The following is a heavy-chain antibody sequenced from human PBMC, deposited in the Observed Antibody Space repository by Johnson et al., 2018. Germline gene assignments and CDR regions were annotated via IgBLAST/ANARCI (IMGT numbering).Heavy chain of an antibody. Sequence: VQLFESGGGLVKPGGSLRLSCVASGFTFSSYSMTWVRQAPGKGLEWVSSLSRSNSYGYYADSVKGRFTISRDNAKNSLDLQMNSLRVEDTAVYYCVRDLSTTTGGYFQHWGQGTLVTVSS. CDR2: LSRSNSYG. J-gene: IGHJ1*01. CDR1: GFTFSSYS. V-gene: IGHV3-21*01. CDR3: VRDLSTTTGGYFQH. D-gene: IGHD1-14*01.